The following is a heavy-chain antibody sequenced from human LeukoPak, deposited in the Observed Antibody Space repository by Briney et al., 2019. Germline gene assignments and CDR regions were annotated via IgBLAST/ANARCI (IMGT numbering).Heavy chain of an antibody. CDR1: GYSFTSSW. V-gene: IGHV5-51*01. D-gene: IGHD6-19*01. J-gene: IGHJ1*01. CDR2: IYPGDSDT. Sequence: GESLKISCKGSGYSFTSSWIGWVRQMPGKGLEWMGIIYPGDSDTRYSPSFQGQVTIAADKSISTAYLQWSSLKASDTAMYYCAGAGIAVAGNAEYFQHWGQGTLVTVSS. CDR3: AGAGIAVAGNAEYFQH.